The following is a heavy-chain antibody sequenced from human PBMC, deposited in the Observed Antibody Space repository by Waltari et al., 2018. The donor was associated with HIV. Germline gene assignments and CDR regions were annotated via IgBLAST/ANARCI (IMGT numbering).Heavy chain of an antibody. CDR3: ARHALRVGAAYWNFDL. D-gene: IGHD1-26*01. J-gene: IGHJ2*01. V-gene: IGHV4-39*01. CDR2: IYYTGRA. CDR1: GGSVSRRRYF. Sequence: LQLQESGPGLVKPSENLSLTCTVPGGSVSRRRYFWGWIRQPPGKGLEWVGRIYYTGRAYYNPSLKSRVTISVDTSKNQFSLKVTSVTAADTAVYYCARHALRVGAAYWNFDLWGRGTLVTVSS.